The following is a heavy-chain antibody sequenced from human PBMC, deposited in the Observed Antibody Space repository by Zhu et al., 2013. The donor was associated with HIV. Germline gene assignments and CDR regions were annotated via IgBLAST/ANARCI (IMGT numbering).Heavy chain of an antibody. CDR3: ARSWGYSSGWNGPGAFDI. CDR2: INPNSGGT. Sequence: QVQLVQSGAEVKKPGASVKVSCKASGYTFTGYYMHWVRQAPGQGLEWMGWINPNSGGTNYAQKFQGRVTMTRDTSISTAYMELSRLRSDDTAVYYCARSWGYSSGWNGPGAFDIWGQGTMVTGLF. CDR1: GYTFTGYY. V-gene: IGHV1-2*02. J-gene: IGHJ3*02. D-gene: IGHD6-19*01.